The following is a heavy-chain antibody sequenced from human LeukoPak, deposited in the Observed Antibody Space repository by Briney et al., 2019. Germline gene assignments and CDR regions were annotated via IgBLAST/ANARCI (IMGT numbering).Heavy chain of an antibody. CDR2: MNPNSGNT. V-gene: IGHV1-8*01. Sequence: GASVKVSCKASGYTFTSYDINWVRQATGQGLEWMGWMNPNSGNTGNAQKFQGRVTMTRDTSISTAYMELSGLRSEDTAVYYCAREELSAVIITDFDYWGQGTLVTVSS. CDR3: AREELSAVIITDFDY. D-gene: IGHD3-22*01. J-gene: IGHJ4*02. CDR1: GYTFTSYD.